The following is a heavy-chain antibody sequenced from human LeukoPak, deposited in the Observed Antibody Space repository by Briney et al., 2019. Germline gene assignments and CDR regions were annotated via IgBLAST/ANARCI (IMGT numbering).Heavy chain of an antibody. D-gene: IGHD4-17*01. CDR3: ATDRYGPPFDI. CDR1: GYTLTELS. Sequence: ASVKVSCKVSGYTLTELSMHWVRQAPGKGLEWMGGFDPEDGETIYAQKFQGRVTVTEDTSTDTAYMELSSLRSEDTAVYYCATDRYGPPFDIWGQGTMVTVSS. J-gene: IGHJ3*02. V-gene: IGHV1-24*01. CDR2: FDPEDGET.